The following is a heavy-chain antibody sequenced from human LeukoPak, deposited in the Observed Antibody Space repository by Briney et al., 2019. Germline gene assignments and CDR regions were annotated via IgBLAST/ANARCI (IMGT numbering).Heavy chain of an antibody. J-gene: IGHJ4*02. Sequence: GGFLRLSCAASGFTFSNAWMSWVRQAPGKGLEWVGRIKSKTDGGTTDYAAPVKGRFTISRDDSKNTLYLQMNSLKTEDTAVYYCTTAPGKYQLLPGVYWGQGTLVTVSS. CDR1: GFTFSNAW. CDR3: TTAPGKYQLLPGVY. V-gene: IGHV3-15*01. D-gene: IGHD2-2*01. CDR2: IKSKTDGGTT.